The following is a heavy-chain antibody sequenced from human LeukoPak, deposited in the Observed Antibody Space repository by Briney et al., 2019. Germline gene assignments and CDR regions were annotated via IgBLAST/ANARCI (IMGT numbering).Heavy chain of an antibody. CDR1: GGSFSGYY. CDR3: ASDPGISGVYFDY. J-gene: IGHJ4*02. CDR2: INHSGST. Sequence: PSETLSLTCAVYGGSFSGYYWSWLRQPPGKGLEWIGEINHSGSTNYNPSLRSRVTISVDTSKNQFSLKLSSVTAADTAVYYCASDPGISGVYFDYWGQGTLVTVSS. V-gene: IGHV4-34*01. D-gene: IGHD3-10*01.